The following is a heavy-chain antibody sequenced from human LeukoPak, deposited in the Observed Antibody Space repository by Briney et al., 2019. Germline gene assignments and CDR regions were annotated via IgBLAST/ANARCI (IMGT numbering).Heavy chain of an antibody. Sequence: SETLSLTCTVSGGSISSYYWSWIRQPPGKGLERIGYIYYSGSTNYNPSLKSRVTISVDTSKNQFSLKLSSVTAADTAVYYCARSDTAMAYYFDYWGQGTLVTVSS. V-gene: IGHV4-59*01. CDR3: ARSDTAMAYYFDY. J-gene: IGHJ4*02. CDR1: GGSISSYY. D-gene: IGHD5-18*01. CDR2: IYYSGST.